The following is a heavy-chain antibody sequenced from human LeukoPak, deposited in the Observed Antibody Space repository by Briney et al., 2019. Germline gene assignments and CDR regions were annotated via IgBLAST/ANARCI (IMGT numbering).Heavy chain of an antibody. CDR1: GFTFSSYG. D-gene: IGHD5-24*01. Sequence: GGSLRLSCAASGFTFSSYGMHWVCQAPGKGLEWVSTISGSGGSTYYADSVKGRFTISRDNSKNMLYVQMNSLRAEDTAVYYCTGRWLPFDYWGQGTLVTVSS. V-gene: IGHV3-23*01. CDR3: TGRWLPFDY. CDR2: ISGSGGST. J-gene: IGHJ4*02.